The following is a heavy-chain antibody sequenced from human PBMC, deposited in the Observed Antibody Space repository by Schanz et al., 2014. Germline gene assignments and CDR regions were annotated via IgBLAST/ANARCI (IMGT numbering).Heavy chain of an antibody. CDR2: ISNSGTYT. Sequence: QVQLVESGGGLVKPGGSLGLSCGASGFTFSDYYMTRIRQAPGKGLEWISYISNSGTYTKYSESVKGRFVITIDNARTSLSLHMSSLSDGDAAVYYCSCVMIVAGNHRDGCDAWGQGTLVIVSS. CDR3: SCVMIVAGNHRDGCDA. CDR1: GFTFSDYY. D-gene: IGHD6-19*01. J-gene: IGHJ5*02. V-gene: IGHV3-11*05.